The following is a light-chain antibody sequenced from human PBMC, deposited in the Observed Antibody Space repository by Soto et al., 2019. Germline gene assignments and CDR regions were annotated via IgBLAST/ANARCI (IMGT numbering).Light chain of an antibody. CDR2: GAS. J-gene: IGKJ2*01. CDR3: QQGHYCPLT. V-gene: IGKV3-15*01. Sequence: EIVMTQSPATLSLSPGERAALSCRASQSINSELAWYQQKPGQPPRLLIYGASTRATGVPARFTGSESGSECTLTISGLQSEDFAVYYCQQGHYCPLTFGQGTRLEI. CDR1: QSINSE.